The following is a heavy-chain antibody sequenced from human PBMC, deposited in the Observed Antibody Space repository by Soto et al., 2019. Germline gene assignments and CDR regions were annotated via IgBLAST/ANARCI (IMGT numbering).Heavy chain of an antibody. CDR1: GYTFTSYY. J-gene: IGHJ4*02. D-gene: IGHD3-22*01. V-gene: IGHV1-46*01. Sequence: GASVKVSCKASGYTFTSYYMHWVRQAPGQGLEWMGIINPSGGSTSYAQKFQGRVTMTRDTSTSTVYMELSSLRSEDTAVYYCARYQYTTLADQYYYDSSGLGDYWGQGTLVTVSS. CDR3: ARYQYTTLADQYYYDSSGLGDY. CDR2: INPSGGST.